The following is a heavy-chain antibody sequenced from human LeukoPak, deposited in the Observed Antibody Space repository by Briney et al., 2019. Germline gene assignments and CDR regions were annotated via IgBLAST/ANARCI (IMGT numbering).Heavy chain of an antibody. Sequence: SETLSLTCTVSGGSISSSSAYWGWIRQPPGKGLEWIGSIYYSKNTYYNPSLKSRVTISADTSKNQFSLTLGSVSATDTAVYYCVNPRGFSYGYFDYWGQGTLVTVSS. D-gene: IGHD5-18*01. CDR2: IYYSKNT. J-gene: IGHJ4*02. CDR1: GGSISSSSAY. CDR3: VNPRGFSYGYFDY. V-gene: IGHV4-39*01.